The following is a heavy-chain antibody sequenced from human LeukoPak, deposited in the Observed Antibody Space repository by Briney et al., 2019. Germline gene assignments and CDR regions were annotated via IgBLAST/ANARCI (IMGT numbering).Heavy chain of an antibody. Sequence: SQTLSLTCAISGDSVSNNNAAWNWIRQSPSRGLEWLGRTYYRSKWYTDYAVSVSSRITINPDASKNQFSLQLNSVTPEDTAVYYCARVRQQLVRLLGRDTTYYYYYYMDVWGKGTTVTVSS. D-gene: IGHD6-13*01. CDR1: GDSVSNNNAA. CDR3: ARVRQQLVRLLGRDTTYYYYYYMDV. CDR2: TYYRSKWYT. J-gene: IGHJ6*03. V-gene: IGHV6-1*01.